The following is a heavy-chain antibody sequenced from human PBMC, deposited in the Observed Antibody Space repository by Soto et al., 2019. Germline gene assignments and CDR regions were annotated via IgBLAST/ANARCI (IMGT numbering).Heavy chain of an antibody. V-gene: IGHV4-4*02. CDR3: ARGGDYRFDY. CDR2: IYHSGST. Sequence: SETLSVTCAVSGGSISSSYWWSWVRQPPGKGLEWIGEIYHSGSTNYNPSLKSRVTMSVDKSKNQFSLKLSSVTAADTAVYYCARGGDYRFDYWGQGTLVTVSS. CDR1: GGSISSSYW. D-gene: IGHD4-4*01. J-gene: IGHJ4*02.